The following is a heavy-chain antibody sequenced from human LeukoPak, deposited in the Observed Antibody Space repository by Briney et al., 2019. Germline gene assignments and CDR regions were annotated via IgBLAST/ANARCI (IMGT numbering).Heavy chain of an antibody. D-gene: IGHD6-19*01. Sequence: GASVKVSCKASGYTFTSYDINWVRQAAGQGLEWMGWMNPNSGNTGYAQKFQGRVTMTRNTSISTAYMELSSLRSEDTAVYYCARGFRAVAGRTTYWGQGTLVTVSS. CDR3: ARGFRAVAGRTTY. J-gene: IGHJ4*02. CDR2: MNPNSGNT. CDR1: GYTFTSYD. V-gene: IGHV1-8*01.